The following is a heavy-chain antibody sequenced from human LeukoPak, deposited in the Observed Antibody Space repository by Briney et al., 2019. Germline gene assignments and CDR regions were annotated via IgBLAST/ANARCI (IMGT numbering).Heavy chain of an antibody. CDR2: ISSDSRYI. J-gene: IGHJ4*02. CDR1: GFTFSHYS. CDR3: ARAWSHGFDH. Sequence: PGGSLRLSCAASGFTFSHYSMNWVRQGPGKGLECVSSISSDSRYIYYADSLKGRFTISRDNAKNSLYLQMNSLRAEDTAVYYCARAWSHGFDHWGQGTLVTVSS. V-gene: IGHV3-21*01.